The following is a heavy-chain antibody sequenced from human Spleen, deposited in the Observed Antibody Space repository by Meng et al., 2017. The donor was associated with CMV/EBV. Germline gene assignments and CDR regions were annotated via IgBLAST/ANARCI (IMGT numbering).Heavy chain of an antibody. J-gene: IGHJ4*02. Sequence: GESLKISCAASGFTFSSYWMHWVSQAPGKGLVWVSRINSDGSSTSYADSVKGRFTISRDNSKNTLYLQMNSLRAEDTAVYYCAKSRLGQQLVIYLDWGQGTLVTVSS. V-gene: IGHV3-74*01. CDR2: INSDGSST. CDR3: AKSRLGQQLVIYLD. D-gene: IGHD6-13*01. CDR1: GFTFSSYW.